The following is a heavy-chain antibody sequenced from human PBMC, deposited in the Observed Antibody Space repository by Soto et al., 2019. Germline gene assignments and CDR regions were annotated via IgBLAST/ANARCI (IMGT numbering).Heavy chain of an antibody. D-gene: IGHD2-21*01. J-gene: IGHJ3*02. CDR1: GFSFSSYW. CDR2: ISEDGSST. V-gene: IGHV3-74*01. Sequence: EVQLVESGGGLVQPGGSLRLSCAASGFSFSSYWMVWVRQVPGKGLMWVARISEDGSSTNYADSVKGRFTMSRDNAKNTLYLQMNSLRAEDTAVSYCATWGHIVVMDVNDFDIWGQGTMVTVSS. CDR3: ATWGHIVVMDVNDFDI.